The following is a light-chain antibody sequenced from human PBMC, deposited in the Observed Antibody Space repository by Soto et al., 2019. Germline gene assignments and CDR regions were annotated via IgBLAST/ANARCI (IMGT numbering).Light chain of an antibody. V-gene: IGKV1-39*01. CDR1: QSISSY. CDR3: QQSYSTLRT. Sequence: DIQMTQSPSSLSASVGDRVTITCRASQSISSYLNWYQQKPGKAPKLLIYAASSLQSGVPSRFSGSGSGTDFTLTISSLQPEDFATYYCQQSYSTLRTFGQGTKVESK. J-gene: IGKJ1*01. CDR2: AAS.